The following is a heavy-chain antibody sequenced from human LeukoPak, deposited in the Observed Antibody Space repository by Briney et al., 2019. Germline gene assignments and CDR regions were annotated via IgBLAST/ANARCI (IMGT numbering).Heavy chain of an antibody. Sequence: ASVKVSCKASGGTFSSYAISWVRQAPGQGLEWMGILNPSGGSTRYAQKFQGRVTMTRDMSTSTVYMELSSLRSEDSAVYYCARDENGYVWGSFRAWGQGTLVTVSS. D-gene: IGHD3-16*02. V-gene: IGHV1-46*01. CDR1: GGTFSSYA. CDR2: LNPSGGST. CDR3: ARDENGYVWGSFRA. J-gene: IGHJ5*02.